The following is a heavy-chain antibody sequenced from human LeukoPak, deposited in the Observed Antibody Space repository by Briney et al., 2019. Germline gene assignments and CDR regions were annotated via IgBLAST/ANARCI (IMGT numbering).Heavy chain of an antibody. CDR3: ARSHVEIAFDI. CDR2: IYYSGST. V-gene: IGHV4-30-4*08. Sequence: SQTLSLTCTVSGGSISSGDYYWSWIRQPPGKGLEWIGYIYYSGSTYYNPSLKSRVTISVDTSKNQFSLKLSSVTAADTAVCYCARSHVEIAFDIWGQGTMVTVSS. D-gene: IGHD5-24*01. J-gene: IGHJ3*02. CDR1: GGSISSGDYY.